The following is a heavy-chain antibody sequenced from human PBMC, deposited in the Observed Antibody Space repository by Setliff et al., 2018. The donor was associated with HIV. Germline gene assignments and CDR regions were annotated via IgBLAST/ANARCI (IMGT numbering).Heavy chain of an antibody. CDR3: VRDTFEGRSYYGWDV. D-gene: IGHD3-9*01. J-gene: IGHJ6*02. V-gene: IGHV3-74*01. CDR2: LNPEANYI. CDR1: GFTFSSYW. Sequence: PGGSLRLSCAASGFTFSSYWMHWVRQSPGEGLLWAARLNPEANYIHYADSVKGRFTISRENAKNTLYLQMNSLRTEDTAVYYCVRDTFEGRSYYGWDVWGQGTTVTVSS.